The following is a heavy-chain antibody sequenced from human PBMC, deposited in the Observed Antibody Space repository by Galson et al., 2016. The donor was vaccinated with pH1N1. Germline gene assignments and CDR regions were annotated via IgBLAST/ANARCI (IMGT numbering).Heavy chain of an antibody. CDR2: SDYDDAK. V-gene: IGHV2-70*04. J-gene: IGHJ6*02. CDR1: GISLTTDGMR. Sequence: PALVKPTQTLTLTCSVSGISLTTDGMRVNWIRQSPGKALEWLARSDYDDAKHYSTSPRTRLSISRDTSKNQVALTMTNMDPVDTATYYCARTRNYNSGLDVWGQGALVTVSS. CDR3: ARTRNYNSGLDV.